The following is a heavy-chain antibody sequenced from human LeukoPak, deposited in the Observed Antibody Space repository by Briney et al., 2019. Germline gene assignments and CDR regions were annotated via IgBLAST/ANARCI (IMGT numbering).Heavy chain of an antibody. CDR2: ISGSGGST. Sequence: GGSLRLSCAASGFTFSSYAMSWVRQAPGKGLEWVSAISGSGGSTYYADSVNRRFTISRDNSKTTLYLQMNRLTAEDTAVYYCAKDRTAMASRHLVFDYWGQGTLVTVSS. CDR3: AKDRTAMASRHLVFDY. J-gene: IGHJ4*02. D-gene: IGHD5-18*01. CDR1: GFTFSSYA. V-gene: IGHV3-23*01.